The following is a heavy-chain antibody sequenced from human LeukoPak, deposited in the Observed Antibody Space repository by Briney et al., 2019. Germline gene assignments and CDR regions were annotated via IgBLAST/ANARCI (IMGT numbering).Heavy chain of an antibody. J-gene: IGHJ4*02. CDR1: GGSISSSSYY. CDR2: IYYSGST. CDR3: ARLIVATINFDY. D-gene: IGHD5-12*01. Sequence: PSETLSLTCTVSGGSISSSSYYWGWIRQPPGTGLEWIGSIYYSGSTYYNPSLKSRVTISVDTSKNQFSLKLSSVTAADTAVYYCARLIVATINFDYCGQGTLVTVSS. V-gene: IGHV4-39*01.